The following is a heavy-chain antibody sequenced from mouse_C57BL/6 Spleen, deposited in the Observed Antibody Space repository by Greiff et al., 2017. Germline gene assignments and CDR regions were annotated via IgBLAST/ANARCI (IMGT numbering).Heavy chain of an antibody. D-gene: IGHD1-1*01. Sequence: EVKLMESEGGLVQPGSSMKLSCTASGFTFSDYYMAWVRQVPEKGLEWVANINYDGSSTYYLDSLKSRFIISRDNAKNILYLQMSSLKSEDTATXYCARYYYGSSYGYFDVWGTGTTVTVSS. V-gene: IGHV5-16*01. CDR1: GFTFSDYY. CDR2: INYDGSST. CDR3: ARYYYGSSYGYFDV. J-gene: IGHJ1*03.